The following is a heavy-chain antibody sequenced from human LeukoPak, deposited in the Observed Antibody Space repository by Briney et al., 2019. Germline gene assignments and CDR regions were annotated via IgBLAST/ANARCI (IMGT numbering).Heavy chain of an antibody. J-gene: IGHJ4*02. D-gene: IGHD4/OR15-4a*01. Sequence: GGSLRLSCAASGFTFSSYSMNWVRQAPGQGLEWVSSISSSSSYIYYADSVKGRFSISRDNSMNMVYLQMSSLRVDDTAVYYCARGAKELDSWGQGTLVTVSS. CDR1: GFTFSSYS. CDR2: ISSSSSYI. CDR3: ARGAKELDS. V-gene: IGHV3-21*01.